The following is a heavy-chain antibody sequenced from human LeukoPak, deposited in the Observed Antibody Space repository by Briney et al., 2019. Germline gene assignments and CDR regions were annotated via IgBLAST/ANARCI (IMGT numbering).Heavy chain of an antibody. V-gene: IGHV4-30-2*06. Sequence: SQTLSLTCTVSGGSISSGGYYWSWIRQSPGKGLEWIGYIYHSGSTYYNPSLKSRVTISVDRSKSQFSLKLSSVTAADTAVYYCARGQLELIDYWGQGTLVTVSS. J-gene: IGHJ4*02. CDR1: GGSISSGGYY. CDR2: IYHSGST. D-gene: IGHD1-1*01. CDR3: ARGQLELIDY.